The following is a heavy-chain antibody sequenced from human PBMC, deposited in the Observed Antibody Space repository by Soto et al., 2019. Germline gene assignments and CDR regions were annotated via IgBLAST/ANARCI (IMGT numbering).Heavy chain of an antibody. V-gene: IGHV1-69*13. D-gene: IGHD2-2*01. CDR2: IIPIFGTA. J-gene: IGHJ6*02. CDR3: ATRQSDCSSTSCTSGGMDV. CDR1: GGTFSSYA. Sequence: SVKVSCKASGGTFSSYAISWVRQAPGEGLEWMGGIIPIFGTANYAQKFQGRVTITADESTSTAYMELSSLRSEDTAVYYCATRQSDCSSTSCTSGGMDVWGQGTTVTVSS.